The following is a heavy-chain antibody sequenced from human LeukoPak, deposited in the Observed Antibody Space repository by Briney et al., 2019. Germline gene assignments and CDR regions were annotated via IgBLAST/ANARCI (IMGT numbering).Heavy chain of an antibody. J-gene: IGHJ4*01. CDR1: GFTFSDYY. D-gene: IGHD1-26*01. CDR3: ARGKSGSYGLEDY. Sequence: GGSLRLSCAASGFTFSDYYMSWIRQAPGKGLEWVSRINGDGNSINYADSVRGRFTISRDNAKNTLYLQMNSLRAEDTAVYYCARGKSGSYGLEDYLGHGTLVTVSS. V-gene: IGHV3-74*01. CDR2: INGDGNSI.